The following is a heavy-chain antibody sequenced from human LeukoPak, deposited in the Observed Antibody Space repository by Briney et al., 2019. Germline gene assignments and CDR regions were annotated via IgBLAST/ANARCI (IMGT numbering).Heavy chain of an antibody. D-gene: IGHD3-16*02. CDR2: INHSGST. CDR1: GGSFSGYY. CDR3: ARSLYDYVWGSYRYNPAGFDY. J-gene: IGHJ4*02. V-gene: IGHV4-34*01. Sequence: PSETLSLTCAVYGGSFSGYYWSWIRQPPGKGLEWIGEINHSGSTNYNPSLKSRVTISVDTSKNQFSLKLSSVTAADTAVYYCARSLYDYVWGSYRYNPAGFDYWGQGTLVTVSS.